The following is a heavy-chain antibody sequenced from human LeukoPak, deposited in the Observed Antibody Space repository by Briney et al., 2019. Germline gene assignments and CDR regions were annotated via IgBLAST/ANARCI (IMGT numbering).Heavy chain of an antibody. J-gene: IGHJ4*02. Sequence: GGTLRLSCAASGFTFSSHGMNWVRQAPGKGLEWVSGIGGTGGFITYYAESVKGRSTVSRDNSKNKLHLQMNSLRADDTAIYYCARDLGWLHYEDWGQGTLVTVSS. CDR2: IGGTGGFIT. CDR3: ARDLGWLHYED. CDR1: GFTFSSHG. D-gene: IGHD5-12*01. V-gene: IGHV3-23*01.